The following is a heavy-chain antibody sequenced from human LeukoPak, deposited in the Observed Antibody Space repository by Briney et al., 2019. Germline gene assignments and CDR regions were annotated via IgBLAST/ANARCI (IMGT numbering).Heavy chain of an antibody. CDR3: LVWKHVFDR. D-gene: IGHD5/OR15-5a*01. CDR2: MSYDGSKE. CDR1: GFTFSSYG. Sequence: GGSLRLSCAASGFTFSSYGMHWVRQAPDKGLEWVAVMSYDGSKEYYADSVKGRFTISRDNSKNTLYLQMNSLRVEDTAVYYCLVWKHVFDRWGQGTLVTVSS. J-gene: IGHJ5*02. V-gene: IGHV3-30*03.